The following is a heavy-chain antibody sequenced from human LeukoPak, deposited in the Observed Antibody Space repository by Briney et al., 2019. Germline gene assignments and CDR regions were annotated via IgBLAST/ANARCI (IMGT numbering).Heavy chain of an antibody. CDR2: ISGSGGST. CDR3: AKEGGRRFLEWLGGGSFDY. J-gene: IGHJ4*02. D-gene: IGHD3-3*01. V-gene: IGHV3-23*01. Sequence: GGSLRLSCAASGFTFSSYAMSWVRQAPGKGLEWVSAISGSGGSTYYADSVKGRFTISRDNSKNTPYLQMNSLRAEDTAVYYCAKEGGRRFLEWLGGGSFDYWGQGTLVTVSS. CDR1: GFTFSSYA.